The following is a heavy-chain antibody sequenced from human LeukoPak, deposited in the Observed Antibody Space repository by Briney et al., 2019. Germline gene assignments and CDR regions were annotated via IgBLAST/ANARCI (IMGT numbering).Heavy chain of an antibody. CDR1: GYTFTSYG. V-gene: IGHV1-18*01. D-gene: IGHD5-18*01. CDR3: ARDPWIQLWSISSHYHYGLDV. CDR2: ISAYNGNT. Sequence: GASVKVSCKASGYTFTSYGISWVRQAPGQGLEWMGWISAYNGNTNYAQKLQGRVTMTTDTSTSTAYMELRSLRSDDTAVYYCARDPWIQLWSISSHYHYGLDVWGQGTTVTVSS. J-gene: IGHJ6*02.